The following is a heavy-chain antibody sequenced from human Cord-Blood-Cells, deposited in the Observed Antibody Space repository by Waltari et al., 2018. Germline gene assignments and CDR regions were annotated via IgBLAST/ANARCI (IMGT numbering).Heavy chain of an antibody. J-gene: IGHJ3*02. CDR1: GGTFGSDA. V-gene: IGHV1-69*01. CDR3: ARDQSGSYDAFDI. Sequence: QVQLVQSGAEVKKPGSSVKVSCQVSGGTFGSDAISWVRQAPGQGLEWMGGIIPIFGTANYAQKFQGRVTITADESTSTAYMELSSLRSEDTAVYYCARDQSGSYDAFDIWGQGTMVTVSS. CDR2: IIPIFGTA. D-gene: IGHD1-26*01.